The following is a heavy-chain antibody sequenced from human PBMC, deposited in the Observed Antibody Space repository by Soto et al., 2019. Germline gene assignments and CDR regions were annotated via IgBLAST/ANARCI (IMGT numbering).Heavy chain of an antibody. J-gene: IGHJ4*02. CDR1: GYPFINYH. D-gene: IGHD5-12*01. CDR2: INTYNGMT. CDR3: AKSPRGEMATD. V-gene: IGHV1-18*01. Sequence: QGQLVQPGGEGKKPGASVPVSGKASGYPFINYHIHWVRQAPGQGLEWMAWINTYNGMTDYAQEFQGRVTMTRDTSTSTAYMELRNLGSDDTAVYFCAKSPRGEMATDWGQGTLVTVSS.